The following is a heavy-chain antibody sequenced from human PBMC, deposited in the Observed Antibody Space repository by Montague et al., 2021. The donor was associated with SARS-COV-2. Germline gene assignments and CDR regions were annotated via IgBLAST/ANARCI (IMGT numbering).Heavy chain of an antibody. CDR3: AGGDGSGSYSS. CDR2: IYISGST. Sequence: SETRSLTCTVSGDSISSAYYWSWIRQPAGKGLEWIGRIYISGSTNYNPSLKSRVTMSIDTSKNQFSLKLNSLTAADTAVYYCAGGDGSGSYSSWGQGTLVTVSS. J-gene: IGHJ4*02. CDR1: GDSISSAYY. D-gene: IGHD3-10*01. V-gene: IGHV4-4*07.